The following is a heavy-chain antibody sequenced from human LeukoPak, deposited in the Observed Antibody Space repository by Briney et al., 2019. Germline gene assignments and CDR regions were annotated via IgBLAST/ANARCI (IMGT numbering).Heavy chain of an antibody. J-gene: IGHJ4*02. V-gene: IGHV3-30*14. CDR1: GFTFSSYA. CDR3: ARDFIYSTTPNDC. D-gene: IGHD2/OR15-2a*01. CDR2: ISYDGSNK. Sequence: GGSLRLSCAAPGFTFSSYAMHWVRQAPGKGLEWVAVISYDGSNKYYADSVKGRFTIFRDNSKNTLYLQMNTLRAEDTAVYYCARDFIYSTTPNDCWGQGTLVTVSS.